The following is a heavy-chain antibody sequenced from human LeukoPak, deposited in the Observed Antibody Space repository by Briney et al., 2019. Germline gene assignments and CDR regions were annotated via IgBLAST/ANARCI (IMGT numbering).Heavy chain of an antibody. V-gene: IGHV3-48*01. CDR2: ISSSSSTI. CDR1: GFTFSSYS. J-gene: IGHJ6*03. CDR3: ARDEGFGENYYMDV. Sequence: GGSLRLSCAASGFTFSSYSMNWVRQAPGKGLEWVSYISSSSSTIYYADSVKGRFTISRDNAKNSLYLQMNSLRAEDTAVYYCARDEGFGENYYMDVWGKGTTVTVSS. D-gene: IGHD3-10*01.